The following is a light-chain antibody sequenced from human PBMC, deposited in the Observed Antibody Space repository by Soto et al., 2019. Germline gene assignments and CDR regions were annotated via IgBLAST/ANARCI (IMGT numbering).Light chain of an antibody. Sequence: QSVLTQPRSVSGSPGQSVTISCTGTSSDVGGYNYVSWYQQHPGKAPKVMIYDVSDRPSGVPDRFSGSKSGNTASLTISGLQAEDEADYYCCSFAGNFIFVFGGGTKVTVL. CDR1: SSDVGGYNY. J-gene: IGLJ3*02. V-gene: IGLV2-11*01. CDR3: CSFAGNFIFV. CDR2: DVS.